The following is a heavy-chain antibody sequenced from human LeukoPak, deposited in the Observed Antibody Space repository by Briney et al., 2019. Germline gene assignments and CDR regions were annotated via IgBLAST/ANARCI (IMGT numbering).Heavy chain of an antibody. Sequence: SGPTLVNPTQTLTLTCTISGLSLSSSGVGVGWIRQPPGKALEWLVLIYWDDDKRYSPSLKSRLTITKDTSKNQVVLTMTNMAPVDTATYYCAHSGLSYGFDYWGQGALVTVSS. V-gene: IGHV2-5*02. J-gene: IGHJ4*02. D-gene: IGHD5-18*01. CDR1: GLSLSSSGVG. CDR3: AHSGLSYGFDY. CDR2: IYWDDDK.